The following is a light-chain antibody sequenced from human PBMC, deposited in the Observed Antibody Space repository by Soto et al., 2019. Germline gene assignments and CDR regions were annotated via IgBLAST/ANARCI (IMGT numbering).Light chain of an antibody. CDR2: DVS. CDR3: TSYTSSSTIW. CDR1: SSDVGGYNY. J-gene: IGLJ2*01. V-gene: IGLV2-14*01. Sequence: QSALTQPASVSGSPGQSITISCTGTSSDVGGYNYVSWYQQHPGKVPKLVIYDVSNRPSGVSNRFSGSKSGNTASLTISGLQAEDEADYYCTSYTSSSTIWIGGGTKVTVL.